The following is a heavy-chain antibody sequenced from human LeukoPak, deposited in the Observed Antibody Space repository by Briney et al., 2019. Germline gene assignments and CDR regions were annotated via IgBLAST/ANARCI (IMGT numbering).Heavy chain of an antibody. CDR2: ISYDGSNK. J-gene: IGHJ6*02. CDR3: AKEEGYSYYYYYGMDV. V-gene: IGHV3-30*18. D-gene: IGHD1-1*01. Sequence: GGSLRLSCAASGFTFSSYGMHWVRQAPGKGLEWVAVISYDGSNKYYADSVKGRFTISRDNSKNALYLQMNSLRAEDTAVYYCAKEEGYSYYYYYGMDVWGQGTTATVSS. CDR1: GFTFSSYG.